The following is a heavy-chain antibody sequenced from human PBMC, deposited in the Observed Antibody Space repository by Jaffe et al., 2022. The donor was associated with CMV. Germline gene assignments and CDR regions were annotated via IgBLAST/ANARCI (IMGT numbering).Heavy chain of an antibody. V-gene: IGHV4-39*01. CDR1: GGSISSSSYY. Sequence: QLQLQESGPGLVKPSETLSLTCTVSGGSISSSSYYWGWIRQPPGKGLEWIGSIYYSGSTYYNPSLKSRVTISVDTSKNQFSLKLSSVTAADTAVYYCARRGYCSGGSCYDYYMDVWGKGTTVTVSS. D-gene: IGHD2-15*01. CDR3: ARRGYCSGGSCYDYYMDV. CDR2: IYYSGST. J-gene: IGHJ6*03.